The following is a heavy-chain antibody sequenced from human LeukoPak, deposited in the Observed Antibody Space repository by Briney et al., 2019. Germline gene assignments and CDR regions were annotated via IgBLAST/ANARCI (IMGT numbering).Heavy chain of an antibody. CDR1: GFPFNVQT. CDR2: MREDGSEI. CDR3: ARGGAARGRFEN. D-gene: IGHD6-25*01. Sequence: GSLRLSCVASGFPFNVQTMSWVRQAPGKGLDWVASMREDGSEINYVDSVKGRFTISRDNPKNSLYLQMNSLRTEDTAVYYCARGGAARGRFENWGQGTLVTVSS. J-gene: IGHJ4*02. V-gene: IGHV3-7*01.